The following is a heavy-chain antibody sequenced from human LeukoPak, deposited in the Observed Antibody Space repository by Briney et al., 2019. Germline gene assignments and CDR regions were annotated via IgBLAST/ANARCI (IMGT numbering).Heavy chain of an antibody. CDR1: GFTFSSYS. D-gene: IGHD7-27*01. CDR3: AKALYDSTGDGY. CDR2: IDASGRNT. V-gene: IGHV3-23*01. J-gene: IGHJ4*02. Sequence: GGSLRLSCAASGFTFSSYSMNWVRQAPGKGLEWVSAIDASGRNTHYAGSVKGRFSISRDNSKNTLILQMNSLRVEDTAVYYCAKALYDSTGDGYWGQGTLVTISS.